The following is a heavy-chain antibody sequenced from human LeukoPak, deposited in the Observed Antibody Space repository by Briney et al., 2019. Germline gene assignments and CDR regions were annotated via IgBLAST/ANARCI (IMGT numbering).Heavy chain of an antibody. CDR2: FYYSWST. V-gene: IGHV4-59*01. CDR3: ARTFYPGYYSYMAV. CDR1: GGSISHYY. Sequence: PSETLSLTWTFSGGSISHYYWSWIRQPPGGGLEWVGYFYYSWSTSYNPSLKSRVTISVDTSKNQFSLKLSSLTAADTAGYYCARTFYPGYYSYMAVWGKGTTVTVSS. J-gene: IGHJ6*03. D-gene: IGHD3-3*02.